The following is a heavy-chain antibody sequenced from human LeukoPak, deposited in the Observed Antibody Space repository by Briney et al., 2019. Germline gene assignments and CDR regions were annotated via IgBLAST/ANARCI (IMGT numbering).Heavy chain of an antibody. Sequence: PSETLSLTCTVSGGSISSGGYYWSWIRQHPGKGLEWIGYIYYSGSTNYNPSLKSRVTISVDTSKNQFSLKLSSVTAADTAVYYCAREGYYGYYYYGMDVWGQGTTVTVSS. CDR1: GGSISSGGYY. D-gene: IGHD3-22*01. CDR3: AREGYYGYYYYGMDV. CDR2: IYYSGST. J-gene: IGHJ6*02. V-gene: IGHV4-61*08.